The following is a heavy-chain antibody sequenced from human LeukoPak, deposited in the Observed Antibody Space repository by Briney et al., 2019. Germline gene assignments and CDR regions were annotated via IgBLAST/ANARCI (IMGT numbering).Heavy chain of an antibody. CDR2: IYYSGST. D-gene: IGHD4-17*01. CDR3: ARLSTVTTSFDY. V-gene: IGHV4-59*12. J-gene: IGHJ4*02. CDR1: GFKFSTYT. Sequence: GSLRLSCVASGFKFSTYTMNWVRQAPGKGLEWIGYIYYSGSTYYNPSLRSRVTMSVDTSKNQFSLKLSSVTAADTAVYYCARLSTVTTSFDYWGQGTLVTVSS.